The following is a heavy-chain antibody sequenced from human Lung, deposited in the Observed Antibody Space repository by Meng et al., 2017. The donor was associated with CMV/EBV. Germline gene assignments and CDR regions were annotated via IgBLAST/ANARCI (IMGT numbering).Heavy chain of an antibody. CDR3: ALDYENYGYYYAFDY. D-gene: IGHD3-10*01. V-gene: IGHV1-2*06. CDR1: GNTFTGYY. J-gene: IGHJ4*02. CDR2: INPNSDGT. Sequence: QVQVVQSGAEVKKPGASVKVSCRASGNTFTGYYKHWLRQALGQGLEWMGRINPNSDGTIYAQDFKGRVTITRDTSINTAYVDLTRLTSADTAVYYCALDYENYGYYYAFDYWGQGTLVTVSS.